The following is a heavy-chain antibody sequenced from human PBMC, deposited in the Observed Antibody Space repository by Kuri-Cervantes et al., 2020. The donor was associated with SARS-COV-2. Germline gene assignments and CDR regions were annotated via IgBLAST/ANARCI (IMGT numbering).Heavy chain of an antibody. Sequence: SETLSLTCTVSGGSISSGDYYWSWIRQPPGKGLEWIGYIYYSGSTYYNPSLKSRVTISVDTSKNQFSLKLSSVTAADTAVYYCARVDYDFWSGYSPTVDYWGQGTLVTVSS. V-gene: IGHV4-30-4*08. D-gene: IGHD3-3*01. CDR1: GGSISSGDYY. J-gene: IGHJ4*02. CDR3: ARVDYDFWSGYSPTVDY. CDR2: IYYSGST.